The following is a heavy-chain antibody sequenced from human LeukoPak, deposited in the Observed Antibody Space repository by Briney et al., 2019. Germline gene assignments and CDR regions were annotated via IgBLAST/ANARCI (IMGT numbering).Heavy chain of an antibody. CDR1: GGSISSYS. Sequence: SETLSLTCTVSGGSISSYSWSWIRQPPGKGLEWIGCIFYSGSTNYNPSLKSRVTISVDTSKHQFSLKLSSVTAADTAVYYCAREDSGYDPWGQGTLVTVSS. CDR3: AREDSGYDP. CDR2: IFYSGST. D-gene: IGHD5-12*01. V-gene: IGHV4-59*01. J-gene: IGHJ5*02.